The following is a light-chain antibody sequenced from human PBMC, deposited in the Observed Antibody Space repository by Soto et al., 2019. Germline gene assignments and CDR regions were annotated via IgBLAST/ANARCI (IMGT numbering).Light chain of an antibody. CDR1: QSISSW. CDR3: QQYNSYWT. J-gene: IGKJ1*01. CDR2: KAS. Sequence: IQMTQSPSTLSASVGDRVTITCRACQSISSWLAWYQQKPGKAPKLLIYKASSLESGVPSRFSGSGSGTEFTLTISSLQPDDFATYYCQQYNSYWTFGQGTKVEIK. V-gene: IGKV1-5*03.